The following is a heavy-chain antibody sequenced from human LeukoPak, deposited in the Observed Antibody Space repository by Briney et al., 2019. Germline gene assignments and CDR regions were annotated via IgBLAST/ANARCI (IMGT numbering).Heavy chain of an antibody. J-gene: IGHJ5*02. CDR2: LYTSGST. V-gene: IGHV4-4*07. CDR1: GDSINNYY. CDR3: AREGPPPGNWFDP. Sequence: SETLSLTCTVSGDSINNYYWSWIRQPAGKGLEWIGRLYTSGSTYYNPSLKSRVTMSVDTSKKQFSLKLSSVTAADTAVYYCAREGPPPGNWFDPWGQGTLVTVSS.